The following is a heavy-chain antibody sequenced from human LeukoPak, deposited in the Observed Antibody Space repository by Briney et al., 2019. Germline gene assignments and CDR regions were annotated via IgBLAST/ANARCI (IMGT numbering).Heavy chain of an antibody. Sequence: SETLSLTCSASGGSVSNYYWSWIRQPPGKGLEWIGYVYYTGSTNFNPSLKSRVTMSLDTSRNQFSLKLTSLTAADTAVYYCARGAMATTPFFDYWGQGTLVTVSS. CDR3: ARGAMATTPFFDY. J-gene: IGHJ4*02. D-gene: IGHD5-24*01. V-gene: IGHV4-59*02. CDR1: GGSVSNYY. CDR2: VYYTGST.